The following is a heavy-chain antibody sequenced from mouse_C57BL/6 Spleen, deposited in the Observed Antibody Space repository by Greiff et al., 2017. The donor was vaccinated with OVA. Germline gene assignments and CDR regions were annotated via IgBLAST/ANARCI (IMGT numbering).Heavy chain of an antibody. D-gene: IGHD1-1*01. V-gene: IGHV10-1*01. Sequence: EVQVVESGGGLVHPKGSLKLSCAASGFSFNTYAMNWVRQAPGKGLEWVARIRSKSNNYATYYADSVKDRFTISRDDSESMLYLQMNNLKTEDTAMYYCVSPLYYGSSSFAYWGQGTLVTVSA. CDR3: VSPLYYGSSSFAY. J-gene: IGHJ3*01. CDR1: GFSFNTYA. CDR2: IRSKSNNYAT.